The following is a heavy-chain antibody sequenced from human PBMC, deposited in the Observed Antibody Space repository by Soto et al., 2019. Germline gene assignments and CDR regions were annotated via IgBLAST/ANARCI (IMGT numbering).Heavy chain of an antibody. Sequence: SETLSLTSTVSGRSVSSYYWSWIRQPPGNGLEWIGYIYYSGSTNYNPSLKSRVTISVDTSKNQFSLKLSSVTAADTAVYYCARDNGYSYGYTLDHWGQGTLVTVS. CDR1: GRSVSSYY. J-gene: IGHJ4*02. CDR3: ARDNGYSYGYTLDH. D-gene: IGHD5-18*01. V-gene: IGHV4-59*02. CDR2: IYYSGST.